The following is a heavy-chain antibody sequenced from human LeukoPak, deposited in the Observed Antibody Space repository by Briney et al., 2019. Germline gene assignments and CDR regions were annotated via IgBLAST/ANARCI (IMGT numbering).Heavy chain of an antibody. CDR1: GFTFSSYG. CDR3: AKDLKYYYDSSGYGFDY. CDR2: ISYDGSNK. Sequence: GGSLRLSCAASGFTFSSYGMPWVRQAPGKGLEWVAVISYDGSNKYYADSVKGRFTISRDNSKNTLYLQMNSLRAEDTAVYYCAKDLKYYYDSSGYGFDYWGQGTLVTVSS. D-gene: IGHD3-22*01. V-gene: IGHV3-30*18. J-gene: IGHJ4*02.